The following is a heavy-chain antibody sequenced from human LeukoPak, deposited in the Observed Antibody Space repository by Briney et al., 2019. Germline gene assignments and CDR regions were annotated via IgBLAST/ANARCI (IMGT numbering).Heavy chain of an antibody. V-gene: IGHV3-33*06. CDR1: RFTFSSHG. Sequence: PGRSLRLSCAASRFTFSSHGMQWVRQAPGKGLEWVALIWYDGSKTNYVDSVMGRFTISRDSSKNTLYLQMDNLRVEDTAVYFCAKDLSYGSLWFDPWGQGTLVTVSS. J-gene: IGHJ5*02. CDR3: AKDLSYGSLWFDP. D-gene: IGHD3-10*01. CDR2: IWYDGSKT.